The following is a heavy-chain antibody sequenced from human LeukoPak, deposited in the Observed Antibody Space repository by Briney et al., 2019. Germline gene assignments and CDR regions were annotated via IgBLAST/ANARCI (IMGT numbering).Heavy chain of an antibody. J-gene: IGHJ5*02. D-gene: IGHD3-10*01. CDR2: INHSGST. V-gene: IGHV4-34*01. CDR1: GGSFSGYY. Sequence: SETLSLTCAVYGGSFSGYYWSWIRQPPGKGLEWVGEINHSGSTNYYPSLESRVTISVETSTNKFSLKLSSVTAADTAVYYCARGLNYYGSGSYYNLKYNWFDPWGQGTLVTVSS. CDR3: ARGLNYYGSGSYYNLKYNWFDP.